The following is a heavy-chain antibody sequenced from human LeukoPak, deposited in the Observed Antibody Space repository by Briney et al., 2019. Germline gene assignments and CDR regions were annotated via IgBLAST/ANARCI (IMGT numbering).Heavy chain of an antibody. V-gene: IGHV4-31*03. CDR3: ARVQLWFGEPHSGVYYFDY. D-gene: IGHD3-10*01. Sequence: PSETLSLTCTVSGGSISSGGYYWSWIRQHPGKGLEWIGYIYYSGSTYYNPSLKSRVTISVDTSKNQFSLKLSSVTAADTAVYYCARVQLWFGEPHSGVYYFDYWGQGTLVTVSS. CDR1: GGSISSGGYY. J-gene: IGHJ4*02. CDR2: IYYSGST.